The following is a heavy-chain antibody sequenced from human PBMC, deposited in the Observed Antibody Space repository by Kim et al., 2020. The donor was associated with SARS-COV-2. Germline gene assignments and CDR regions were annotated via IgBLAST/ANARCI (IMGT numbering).Heavy chain of an antibody. D-gene: IGHD3-10*01. V-gene: IGHV3-48*04. CDR2: ISSSSSTI. Sequence: GGSLRLSCAASGFTFSSYSMNWVRQAPGKGLEWVSYISSSSSTIYYADSVKGRFTISRDNAKNSLYLQMNILRAEDTAVYYCASTRITMVREGIFDYWGQGTLVTVSS. CDR3: ASTRITMVREGIFDY. J-gene: IGHJ4*02. CDR1: GFTFSSYS.